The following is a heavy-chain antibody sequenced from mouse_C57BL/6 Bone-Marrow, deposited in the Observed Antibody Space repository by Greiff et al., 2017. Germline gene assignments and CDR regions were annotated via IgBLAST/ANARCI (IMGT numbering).Heavy chain of an antibody. CDR2: IDPSDSYT. Sequence: QVQLQQPGAELVMPGASVKLSCKASGYTFTSYWLHWVKQRPGQGLEWIGEIDPSDSYTNYNQKFKGKSTLTVDKSSSTASMQLSSLTSEDSAVYYCARDYYSNNYYGRAYWGQGTSVTVSS. V-gene: IGHV1-69*01. CDR3: ARDYYSNNYYGRAY. CDR1: GYTFTSYW. J-gene: IGHJ4*01. D-gene: IGHD2-5*01.